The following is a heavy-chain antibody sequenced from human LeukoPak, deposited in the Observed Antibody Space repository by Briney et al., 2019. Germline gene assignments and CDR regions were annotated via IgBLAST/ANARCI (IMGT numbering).Heavy chain of an antibody. V-gene: IGHV3-23*01. J-gene: IGHJ4*02. CDR1: GFTFSSFA. D-gene: IGHD2-15*01. Sequence: GGSLRLSCAASGFTFSSFAMSWVRQAPGRGLEWVSTLSSTGYTIYYADSVRGRFIISRDNSKNTLHLQMNSLRGDDTAVYYCAKVHSTKWYFHTHWGQGTLVPVSS. CDR3: AKVHSTKWYFHTH. CDR2: LSSTGYTI.